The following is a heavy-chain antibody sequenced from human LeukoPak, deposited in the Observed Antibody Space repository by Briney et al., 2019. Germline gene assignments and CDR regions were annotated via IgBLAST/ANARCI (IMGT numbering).Heavy chain of an antibody. CDR1: GFTFSSYA. D-gene: IGHD6-13*01. CDR3: ARVAGHYSYYMDV. Sequence: PEGSLRLSCAASGFTFSSYAMSWVRQAPGKGLEWVSAISGSGGSTYYADSVKGRFTISRDNSKNTLYLQMNSLRAEDTAVYYCARVAGHYSYYMDVWGKGTAVTVSS. V-gene: IGHV3-23*01. CDR2: ISGSGGST. J-gene: IGHJ6*03.